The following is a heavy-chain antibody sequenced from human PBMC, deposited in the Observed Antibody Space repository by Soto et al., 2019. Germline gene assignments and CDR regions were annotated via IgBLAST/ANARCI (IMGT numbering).Heavy chain of an antibody. CDR3: ARSGPSSDYYMYV. Sequence: EVQLVESGGGLVQPGGSLRLSCAASGFTVSSNYMSWVRQAPGKGLEWVSVIYSGGSTYYADSVKGRFTISRHNSKNTLYLQMNSLRAEDTAVYYCARSGPSSDYYMYVWGKGTTGTVSS. CDR2: IYSGGST. D-gene: IGHD6-25*01. CDR1: GFTVSSNY. J-gene: IGHJ6*03. V-gene: IGHV3-53*04.